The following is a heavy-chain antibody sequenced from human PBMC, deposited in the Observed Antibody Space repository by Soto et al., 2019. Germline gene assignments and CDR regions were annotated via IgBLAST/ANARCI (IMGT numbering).Heavy chain of an antibody. V-gene: IGHV5-10-1*01. CDR3: ARIYWTTNTCDSWFDP. J-gene: IGHJ5*02. CDR1: GYTFTTFW. Sequence: GESLKISCTGFGYTFTTFWISWVRQMPGKGLEWMGRIDPGDTYATYSPAFQGHVTISAEKATSTAYLQWSSLKASDTAMYFCARIYWTTNTCDSWFDPWGQGTLVTVSS. D-gene: IGHD2-8*01. CDR2: IDPGDTYA.